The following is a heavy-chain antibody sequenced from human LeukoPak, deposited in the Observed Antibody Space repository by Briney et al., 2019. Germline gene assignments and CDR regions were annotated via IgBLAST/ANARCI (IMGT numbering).Heavy chain of an antibody. CDR1: GFDFSSNW. J-gene: IGHJ4*02. CDR2: IKGDGIST. Sequence: PGGSLRLSCAAPGFDFSSNWMHWVRHAPGQGLVWVSRIKGDGISTNYADSVKGRFTVSRDNAKNSLYLQMNSLRAEDTAVYYCARLGARQMLEYWGQGTLVTVSS. CDR3: ARLGARQMLEY. D-gene: IGHD4-17*01. V-gene: IGHV3-74*01.